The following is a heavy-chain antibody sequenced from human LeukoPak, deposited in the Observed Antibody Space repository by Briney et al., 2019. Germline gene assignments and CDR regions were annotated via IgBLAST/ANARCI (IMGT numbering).Heavy chain of an antibody. CDR1: GFTFSTFA. D-gene: IGHD5-18*01. Sequence: PGGSLRLSCAASGFTFSTFAMIWVRQPQGKGLEWVSSIFPSGGEIPYADSVRGRFTISRDNSKSTLSLQMNSLRAEDTAIYYCATYSQVLLPFESWGQGTLVTVST. V-gene: IGHV3-23*01. J-gene: IGHJ4*02. CDR3: ATYSQVLLPFES. CDR2: IFPSGGEI.